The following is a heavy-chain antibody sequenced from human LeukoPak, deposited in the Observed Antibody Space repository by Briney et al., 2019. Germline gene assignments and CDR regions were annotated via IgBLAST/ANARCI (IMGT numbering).Heavy chain of an antibody. CDR1: GGSISSGGYS. CDR2: IYHSGST. Sequence: PSETLSLTCAVSGGSISSGGYSWSWIRQPPGKGLEWIGYIYHSGSTYYNPSLKSRVTISVDRSKNQFSLKLSSVTAADTAVYYCARACRAYGSGSYRNWFNPWGQGTLVTVSS. V-gene: IGHV4-30-2*01. D-gene: IGHD3-10*01. CDR3: ARACRAYGSGSYRNWFNP. J-gene: IGHJ5*02.